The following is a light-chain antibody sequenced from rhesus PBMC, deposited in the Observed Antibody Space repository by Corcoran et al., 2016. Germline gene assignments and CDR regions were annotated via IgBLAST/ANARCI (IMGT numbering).Light chain of an antibody. CDR1: RAISNN. J-gene: IGKJ4*01. V-gene: IGKV1-25*01. CDR3: QHVYGTPLT. CDR2: KAS. Sequence: DIQMTQSPSSLSASVGDRVTITCQASRAISNNLAWYQQKPGTVPKFLIYKASSLQTGVPSRFSGSGSGTDFTLTISSLQPEDFATYYCQHVYGTPLTFGGGTKVELK.